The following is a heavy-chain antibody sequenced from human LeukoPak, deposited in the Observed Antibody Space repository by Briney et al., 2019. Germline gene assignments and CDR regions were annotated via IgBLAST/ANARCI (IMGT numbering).Heavy chain of an antibody. D-gene: IGHD3-22*01. CDR2: IYTSGST. J-gene: IGHJ5*02. V-gene: IGHV4-4*08. Sequence: SETLSLTCTVSGSSISSYYWSWIRQPPGKGLEWIGRIYTSGSTNYNPSLKGRVTISVDTSKNQFSLKLSSVTAADTAVYYCARDEYYYDSSGYYYWFDPWGQGTLVTVSS. CDR1: GSSISSYY. CDR3: ARDEYYYDSSGYYYWFDP.